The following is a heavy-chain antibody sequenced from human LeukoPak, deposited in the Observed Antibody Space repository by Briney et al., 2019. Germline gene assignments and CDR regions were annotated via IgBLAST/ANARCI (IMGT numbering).Heavy chain of an antibody. Sequence: SETLSLTCTVSGASINNFNYYWGWVRQPPGKGLEWIGSINYSGATYYNASLKSRVTISVDTSKNQFSLKLTSVTAADTAVYYCARGGGATRIDYWGQGTLVTVSS. CDR3: ARGGGATRIDY. D-gene: IGHD5-12*01. J-gene: IGHJ4*02. CDR1: GASINNFNYY. V-gene: IGHV4-39*07. CDR2: INYSGAT.